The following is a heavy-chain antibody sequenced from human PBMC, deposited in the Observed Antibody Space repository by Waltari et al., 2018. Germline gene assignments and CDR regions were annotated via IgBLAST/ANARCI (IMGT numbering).Heavy chain of an antibody. CDR1: GFPFSSYG. V-gene: IGHV3-33*01. Sequence: QVQLVESGGGVVQPGRSLRLSCAASGFPFSSYGMPWVRQAPGKGRERVAVIWNDGSNNYEAGSMKVLFTISKDNSKNTLYLQMNGLGAENTAVYYCARDLEYDILAGYYNGARYRYDMEVWGQGTTVTVSS. D-gene: IGHD3-9*01. J-gene: IGHJ6*02. CDR2: IWNDGSNN. CDR3: ARDLEYDILAGYYNGARYRYDMEV.